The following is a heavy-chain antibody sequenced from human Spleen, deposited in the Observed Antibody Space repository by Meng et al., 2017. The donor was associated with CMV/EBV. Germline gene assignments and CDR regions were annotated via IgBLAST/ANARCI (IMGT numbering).Heavy chain of an antibody. J-gene: IGHJ5*02. CDR2: IYYSGST. V-gene: IGHV4-31*03. Sequence: TVSGGSISSGGYYWSWIRQHPGKGLEWIGYIYYSGSTYYNPSLKSRVTISVDTSKNQFSLKLSSVTAADTAVYYCARSRRGGWFDPWGQGTLVTVSS. CDR3: ARSRRGGWFDP. CDR1: GGSISSGGYY.